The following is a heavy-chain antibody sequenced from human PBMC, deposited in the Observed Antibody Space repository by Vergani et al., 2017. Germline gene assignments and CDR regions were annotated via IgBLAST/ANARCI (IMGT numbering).Heavy chain of an antibody. Sequence: EVQLVESGGGLVKPGGSLRLSCAASGFTFSNAWMSWVRQAPGKGLEWVGRIKSKTDGGTTDYAAPVKGRFTNSRDDSKNTLYLQMNSLKTEDTAVYYCTTDETTVTTEDAFDIWGQGTMVTVSS. V-gene: IGHV3-15*01. J-gene: IGHJ3*02. CDR2: IKSKTDGGTT. D-gene: IGHD4-17*01. CDR1: GFTFSNAW. CDR3: TTDETTVTTEDAFDI.